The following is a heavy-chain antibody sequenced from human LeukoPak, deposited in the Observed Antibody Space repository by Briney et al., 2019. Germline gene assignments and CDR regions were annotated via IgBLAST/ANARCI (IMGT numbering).Heavy chain of an antibody. CDR3: ARAPSLLLWFGEYFDY. D-gene: IGHD3-10*01. CDR2: IPYDGSNK. Sequence: GRSLRLSCAASGFTFSSYAMHWVRQAPGKGLEWVAVIPYDGSNKYYADSVKGRFTISRDNSKNTLYLQTNSLRAEDTAVYYCARAPSLLLWFGEYFDYWGQGTLVTVSS. J-gene: IGHJ4*02. V-gene: IGHV3-30*04. CDR1: GFTFSSYA.